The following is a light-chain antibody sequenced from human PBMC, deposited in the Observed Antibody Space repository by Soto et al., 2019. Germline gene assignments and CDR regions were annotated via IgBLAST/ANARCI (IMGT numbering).Light chain of an antibody. V-gene: IGKV1-27*01. CDR1: QGISNH. Sequence: DIQMTQSPSSLSASVGDRVTITCRASQGISNHVAWYQQKPGKPPKLLIYAASTLQSGVPSRFSGSGSGTDFTLTINSLQPEDVATYSCQKYSSVPVFGPGTKVDIK. J-gene: IGKJ3*01. CDR2: AAS. CDR3: QKYSSVPV.